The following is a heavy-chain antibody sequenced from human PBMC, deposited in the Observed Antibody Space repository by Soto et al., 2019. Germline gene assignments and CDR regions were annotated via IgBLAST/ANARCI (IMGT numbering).Heavy chain of an antibody. CDR1: GFTFSSYA. CDR3: AKRRGAGGHFDY. CDR2: VSIGGST. D-gene: IGHD2-15*01. J-gene: IGHJ4*02. V-gene: IGHV3-23*01. Sequence: GGSLRLSCATSGFTFSSYAMGWVRQGPGKGLEWVAVVSIGGSTHYADSVRGRFTISRDNSKNTLSLQMNSLTAEDTAVYFCAKRRGAGGHFDYWGQGALVTVSS.